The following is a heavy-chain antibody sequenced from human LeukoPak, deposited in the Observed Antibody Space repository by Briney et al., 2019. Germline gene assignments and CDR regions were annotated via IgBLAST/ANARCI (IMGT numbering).Heavy chain of an antibody. CDR3: ARRSWYRVDY. Sequence: PSETLSLTCTVSGYSISSGYYWGWIRQPPGKGLEWIGNIYHDGSTYYNPSLKSRVTMSVDTSKNQFSLTVSSVTAADTAVYYCARRSWYRVDYWGQGTLVTVSS. J-gene: IGHJ4*02. CDR2: IYHDGST. V-gene: IGHV4-38-2*02. D-gene: IGHD6-13*01. CDR1: GYSISSGYY.